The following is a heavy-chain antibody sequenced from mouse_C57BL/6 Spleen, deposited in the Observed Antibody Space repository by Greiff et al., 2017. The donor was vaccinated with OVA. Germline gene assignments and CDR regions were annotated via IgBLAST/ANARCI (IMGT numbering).Heavy chain of an antibody. CDR3: ARVRKEYFDV. CDR1: GFTFSDYG. D-gene: IGHD1-1*01. CDR2: ISSGSSTI. Sequence: DVMLVESGGGLVKPGGSLKLSCAASGFTFSDYGMHWVRQAPEKGLEWVAYISSGSSTIYYADTVKGRFTISRDNAKNTLFLQMTSLRSEDTAMYYCARVRKEYFDVWGTGTTVTVSS. J-gene: IGHJ1*03. V-gene: IGHV5-17*01.